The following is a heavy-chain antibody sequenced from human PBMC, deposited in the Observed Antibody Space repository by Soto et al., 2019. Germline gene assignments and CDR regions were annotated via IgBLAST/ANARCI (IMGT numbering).Heavy chain of an antibody. J-gene: IGHJ4*02. V-gene: IGHV3-30*18. Sequence: QVQLVESGGGVVQPGRSLRLSCAASGFTFSNYGMHWVRQAPGKGLEWVIVISYDGNVAYYADSVKGRFTISRDNSKNTLYLQMNRLRNEDTAMYYCAKEGPITNWYFDYWGQGPLVTVSS. CDR1: GFTFSNYG. CDR2: ISYDGNVA. D-gene: IGHD1-1*01. CDR3: AKEGPITNWYFDY.